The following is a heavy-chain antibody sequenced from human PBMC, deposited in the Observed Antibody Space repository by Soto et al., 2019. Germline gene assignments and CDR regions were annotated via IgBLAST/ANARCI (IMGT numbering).Heavy chain of an antibody. D-gene: IGHD5-18*01. J-gene: IGHJ4*01. CDR2: ISSGAAYI. Sequence: GGSLRLSCNFTFSLYSMNWVRQAPGKGLEWVASISSGAAYIKYADSVQGRFTISRDNAKSSVYLQMSSLRGEDTAEYYWTKNREDTSIFMPYWGQGTLVTVSS. CDR3: TKNREDTSIFMPY. CDR1: TFSLYS. V-gene: IGHV3-21*01.